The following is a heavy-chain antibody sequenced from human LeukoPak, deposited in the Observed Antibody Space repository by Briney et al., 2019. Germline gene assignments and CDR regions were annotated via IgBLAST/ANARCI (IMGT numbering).Heavy chain of an antibody. CDR1: GFTFSSYA. CDR3: ARDPGYSYALDY. CDR2: ISWGSNVI. Sequence: PGGSLRLSCAASGFTFSSYAMSWVRQAPGKGLEWLSYISWGSNVIYYADSVKGRFTTSRDDAKNSLFLQMNSLTDEDTAVYYCARDPGYSYALDYWGRGTLVTVSS. D-gene: IGHD5-18*01. J-gene: IGHJ4*02. V-gene: IGHV3-48*02.